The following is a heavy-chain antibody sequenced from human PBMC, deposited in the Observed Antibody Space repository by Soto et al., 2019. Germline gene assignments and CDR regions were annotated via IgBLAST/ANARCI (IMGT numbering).Heavy chain of an antibody. Sequence: QLQLQESGPGLLKPSETLSLSCTVSGGSISSSTYYWGWFRQPPGKGLEWIGSIYFGGSTYHNPSRKSGVTRSVDWSKNKFALRVISVTAADTAVYYCARHSGYNYFYNFVYWGQGTLLSVSS. J-gene: IGHJ4*02. CDR2: IYFGGST. CDR1: GGSISSSTYY. D-gene: IGHD5-18*01. V-gene: IGHV4-39*01. CDR3: ARHSGYNYFYNFVY.